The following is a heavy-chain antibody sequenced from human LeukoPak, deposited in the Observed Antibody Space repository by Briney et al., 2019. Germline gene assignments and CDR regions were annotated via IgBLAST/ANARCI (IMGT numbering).Heavy chain of an antibody. D-gene: IGHD5-12*01. V-gene: IGHV3-23*01. CDR2: IGAGGTFT. J-gene: IGHJ4*02. Sequence: GGSLRLSCTASGFTFSSYAMNWVRQAPGKGLEWVSGIGAGGTFTYYADSVKGRFTISRDNSRNTLYLQMNSLRADDTAVYYVSKDLGYATYGYYFDYWGQGTLVTVSS. CDR3: SKDLGYATYGYYFDY. CDR1: GFTFSSYA.